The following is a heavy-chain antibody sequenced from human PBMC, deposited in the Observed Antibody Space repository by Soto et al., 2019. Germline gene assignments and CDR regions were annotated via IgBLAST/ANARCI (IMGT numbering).Heavy chain of an antibody. D-gene: IGHD1-26*01. CDR3: ARDPNIVGATHGGYYYYYGMDV. V-gene: IGHV4-61*01. CDR2: IYYSGSS. Sequence: SETLSLTCTVSGDSVSSGSYYWSWIRQPPGKKLEWIGYIYYSGSSNYNPSLKSRITMSVDTSKNQFSLKLSSVTAADTAVYYCARDPNIVGATHGGYYYYYGMDVWGQGTTVTVSS. J-gene: IGHJ6*02. CDR1: GDSVSSGSYY.